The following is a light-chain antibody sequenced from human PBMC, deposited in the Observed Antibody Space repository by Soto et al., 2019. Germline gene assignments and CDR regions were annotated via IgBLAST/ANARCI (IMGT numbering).Light chain of an antibody. CDR1: QSASSIY. CDR3: QQYGSSPLT. J-gene: IGKJ4*01. CDR2: GAS. Sequence: EIVLTQSPGTLSLSPGERATLSCRASQSASSIYLAWYQQKPGQAPRLLIYGASSRATGIPDRFSGSGSGTDFTLTISRLEPEDFAVYYCQQYGSSPLTFGGGTKVEIK. V-gene: IGKV3-20*01.